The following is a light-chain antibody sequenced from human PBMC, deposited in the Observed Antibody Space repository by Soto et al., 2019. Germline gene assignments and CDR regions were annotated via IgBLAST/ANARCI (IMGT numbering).Light chain of an antibody. J-gene: IGLJ1*01. CDR3: LLFYSGARPYV. CDR1: TGAVTSGHY. V-gene: IGLV7-46*01. CDR2: DTS. Sequence: QAVVTQEPSLTVSPGGTVTLTCGSSTGAVTSGHYPYWFQQKPGQAPRTLIYDTSNKHSWTPARFSGSLLGGKAALTLSGAQPEDEAEYYCLLFYSGARPYVFGTGTKLTVL.